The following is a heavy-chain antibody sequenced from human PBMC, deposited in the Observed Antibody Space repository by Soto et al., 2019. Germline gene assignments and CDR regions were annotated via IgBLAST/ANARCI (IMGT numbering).Heavy chain of an antibody. D-gene: IGHD6-13*01. V-gene: IGHV2-5*01. CDR1: GFSLSTSGVG. CDR2: IYWYDDK. CDR3: AHSLAAAGTPHFYY. Sequence: QITLKESGPTLVKPTQTLTLTCTFSGFSLSTSGVGVGWIRQPPGKALEWLALIYWYDDKRYSPSLKSRLTTPQDTSKNQVVLTMTSMDPVDTATYYCAHSLAAAGTPHFYYWGQGTLVTVSS. J-gene: IGHJ4*02.